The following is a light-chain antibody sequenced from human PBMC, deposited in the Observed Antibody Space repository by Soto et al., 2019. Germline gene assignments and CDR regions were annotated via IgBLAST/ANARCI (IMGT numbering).Light chain of an antibody. CDR2: AAS. CDR1: QSISSY. CDR3: QQCYSSPPWT. V-gene: IGKV1-39*01. Sequence: DIQMTQAPSSLSASVGDRVTITCRASQSISSYLNWYQQKPGQAPKLLIYAASNLQSGVPSRFSGSGSGTDFTLTISSLQPEDFATYYCQQCYSSPPWTFGQGTKVDIK. J-gene: IGKJ1*01.